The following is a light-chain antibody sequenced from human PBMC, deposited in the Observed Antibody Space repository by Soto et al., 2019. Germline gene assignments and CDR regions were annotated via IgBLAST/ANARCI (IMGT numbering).Light chain of an antibody. CDR3: QQYGRSPFT. CDR1: QSGSSNN. Sequence: EIVLTQSPGTLSLSPGERATLSCRASQSGSSNNLAWYQQRPGQAPRVVIYGASTRATGIPERFSGSGSGTDFTLTISRLELEDLAVYYCQQYGRSPFTFGPGTKVDIK. CDR2: GAS. J-gene: IGKJ3*01. V-gene: IGKV3-20*01.